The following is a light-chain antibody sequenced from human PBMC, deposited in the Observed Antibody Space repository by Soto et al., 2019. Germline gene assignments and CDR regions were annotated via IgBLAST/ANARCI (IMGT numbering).Light chain of an antibody. V-gene: IGLV1-51*01. Sequence: QSVLTQPPSVSAAPGQKVTISCSGSTSNIGSNYVSWYRQLPGKAPELLIYNNNNRPSRIPDRFSGSKSGTSATLAITGLQSGDEADYYCATWHSSMDAVLVFGTGTKLTVL. CDR2: NNN. J-gene: IGLJ1*01. CDR3: ATWHSSMDAVLV. CDR1: TSNIGSNY.